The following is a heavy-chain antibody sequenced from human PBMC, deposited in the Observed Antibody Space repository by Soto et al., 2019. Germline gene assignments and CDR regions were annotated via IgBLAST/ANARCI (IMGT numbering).Heavy chain of an antibody. V-gene: IGHV4-31*03. Sequence: PSETLSLTCTVSGGSISSGGYYWSWIRQHPGKGLEWIGYIYYSGSTYYNPSLKSRVTISVDTSKNQFSLKLSSVTAADTAVYYCARERARRLDPWGRGTLVTVSS. CDR2: IYYSGST. J-gene: IGHJ5*02. D-gene: IGHD6-6*01. CDR1: GGSISSGGYY. CDR3: ARERARRLDP.